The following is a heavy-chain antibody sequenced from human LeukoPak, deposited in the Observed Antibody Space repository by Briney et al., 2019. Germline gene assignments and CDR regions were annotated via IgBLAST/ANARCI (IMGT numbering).Heavy chain of an antibody. D-gene: IGHD3-22*01. V-gene: IGHV1-8*01. CDR3: ARVYYDSSGYPYGDAFDI. CDR1: GYTFTSYD. CDR2: MNPNSGNT. J-gene: IGHJ3*02. Sequence: AASVMVSCKASGYTFTSYDINWVRQATGQGLEWMGWMNPNSGNTGYAQKFQGGVTMTRNTSISTAYMELSSLRSEDTAVYYCARVYYDSSGYPYGDAFDIWGQGTMVTVSS.